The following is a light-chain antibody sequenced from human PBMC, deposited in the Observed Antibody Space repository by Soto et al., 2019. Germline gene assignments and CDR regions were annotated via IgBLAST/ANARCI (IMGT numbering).Light chain of an antibody. V-gene: IGKV3-15*01. CDR1: QGIGDT. J-gene: IGKJ4*01. CDR3: QPHNSWPLT. CDR2: DTS. Sequence: EVVMTQSPATVSVSPGEGVTLSCRASQGIGDTVAWYQHKPGQSPRLLIYDTSTRATGVPARFSGSGYGPEFTLAINCLHSEDVAIYYCQPHNSWPLTFGGGTKVES.